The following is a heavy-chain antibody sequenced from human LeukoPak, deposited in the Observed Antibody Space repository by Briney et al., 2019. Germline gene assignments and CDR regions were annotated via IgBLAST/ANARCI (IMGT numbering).Heavy chain of an antibody. CDR1: GYTFTSYG. V-gene: IGHV1-18*01. D-gene: IGHD3-10*01. J-gene: IGHJ4*02. CDR2: ISAYNGNT. CDR3: AWSSGGLVY. Sequence: ASVKVSCKASGYTFTSYGISWVRQAPGQGLEWMGWISAYNGNTNYAQKLQGRVTITADESTSTAYMELSSLRSEDTAVYYCAWSSGGLVYWGQGTLVTVSS.